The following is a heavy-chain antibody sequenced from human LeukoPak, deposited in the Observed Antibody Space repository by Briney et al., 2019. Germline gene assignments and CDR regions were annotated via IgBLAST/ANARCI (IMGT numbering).Heavy chain of an antibody. D-gene: IGHD3-22*01. CDR3: ARDYYDNSGYYSHTGGY. CDR2: ISAYNGNT. Sequence: ASVNVSCKASGYFFTTYGISWVRQAPGQGLEWMGWISAYNGNTNYAQKLQGRATMTTDTSTSTAYMELRSLRSDDTAVYYCARDYYDNSGYYSHTGGYWGQGTLVTVSS. V-gene: IGHV1-18*01. J-gene: IGHJ4*02. CDR1: GYFFTTYG.